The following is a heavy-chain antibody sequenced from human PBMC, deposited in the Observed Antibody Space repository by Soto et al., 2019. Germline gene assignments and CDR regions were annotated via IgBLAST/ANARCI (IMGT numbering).Heavy chain of an antibody. CDR2: NSDGTST. V-gene: IGHV3-74*01. CDR1: GFIFGGYW. D-gene: IGHD3-10*01. J-gene: IGHJ4*02. CDR3: ARLLGGSGSFIDY. Sequence: EVQLVESGGGLVQSGGSLRLSCAASGFIFGGYWMHWVRQAPGKGLVWVSRNSDGTSTSYADSVKGRFTISRDNAKNTMFLQMNSLRAEDTAVYYCARLLGGSGSFIDYWGQGTLVTVSS.